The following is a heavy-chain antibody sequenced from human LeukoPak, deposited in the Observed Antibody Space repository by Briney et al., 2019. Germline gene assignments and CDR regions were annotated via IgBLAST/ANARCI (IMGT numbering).Heavy chain of an antibody. Sequence: GESLRLSCEATGLTFSSYSMNWVRQGPGKSLEWVASISGNSRDIYYADSLKGRVTISRDNAENTLYLHMNSLRAEDTAVYYCARDYYEFFHWGQGTLVTVSS. D-gene: IGHD3/OR15-3a*01. CDR2: ISGNSRDI. CDR3: ARDYYEFFH. V-gene: IGHV3-21*01. CDR1: GLTFSSYS. J-gene: IGHJ4*02.